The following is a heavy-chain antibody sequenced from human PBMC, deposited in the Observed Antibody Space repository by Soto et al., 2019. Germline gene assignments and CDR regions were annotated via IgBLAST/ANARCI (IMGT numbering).Heavy chain of an antibody. D-gene: IGHD2-15*01. V-gene: IGHV4-4*02. CDR1: GDSIKTNKW. Sequence: QVHLQESGPGLVKPSGTLSLACAVAGDSIKTNKWWSWIRQSPGKGLEWIGEIYQSGRTYYNPSLESRVTISLDKSKSQFSLRLTSVTAADTAMYYCARRYYWGEGEYWGRGTLVIVSS. CDR3: ARRYYWGEGEY. J-gene: IGHJ4*02. CDR2: IYQSGRT.